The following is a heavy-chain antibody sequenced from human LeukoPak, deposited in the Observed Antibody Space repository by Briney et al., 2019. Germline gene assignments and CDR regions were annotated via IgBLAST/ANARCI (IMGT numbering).Heavy chain of an antibody. CDR3: ARGFCSSTSCYQGPFDF. Sequence: PGGSLRLSCAASGFIFSSAWMTWVRQALGKRLEWVGHIKNKTNGGTTDYAAPVKGRFIISRDDSKNTLYLQMNSLRTEDTAVYYCARGFCSSTSCYQGPFDFWGQGTLVTVSS. D-gene: IGHD2-2*01. V-gene: IGHV3-15*01. CDR1: GFIFSSAW. J-gene: IGHJ4*02. CDR2: IKNKTNGGTT.